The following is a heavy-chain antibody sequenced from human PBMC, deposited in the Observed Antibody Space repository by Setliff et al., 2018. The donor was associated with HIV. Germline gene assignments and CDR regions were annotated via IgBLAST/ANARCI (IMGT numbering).Heavy chain of an antibody. D-gene: IGHD1-1*01. CDR3: TGSVWNPGH. Sequence: GGSLRLSCAASGFTFSNAWMSWIRQAPGKGLEWVGRIKTRTEGGTTDYAAPVKGRFSISRDDSKNTLYLQMNSLKTEDTAMYYCTGSVWNPGHWGQGSLVTVSS. CDR1: GFTFSNAW. CDR2: IKTRTEGGTT. V-gene: IGHV3-15*01. J-gene: IGHJ4*02.